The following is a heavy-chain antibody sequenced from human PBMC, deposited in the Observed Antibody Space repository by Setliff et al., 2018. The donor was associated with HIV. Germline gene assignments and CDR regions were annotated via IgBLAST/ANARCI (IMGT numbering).Heavy chain of an antibody. CDR1: GGSFSDYY. CDR3: ARDHKYYYDSSGLDY. J-gene: IGHJ4*02. Sequence: TSETLSLTCAVYGGSFSDYYWSWIRQPPGKGLEWIGSIFYSGSTYYNPSVKSRVTISIDTSKNQFSLRLSSVTAADTAVYYCARDHKYYYDSSGLDYWGQGTLVTVSS. V-gene: IGHV4-34*12. CDR2: IFYSGST. D-gene: IGHD3-22*01.